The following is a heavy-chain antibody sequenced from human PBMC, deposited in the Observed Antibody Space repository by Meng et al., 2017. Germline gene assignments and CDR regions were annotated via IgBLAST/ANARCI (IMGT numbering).Heavy chain of an antibody. J-gene: IGHJ4*02. CDR1: GYTFTGYY. D-gene: IGHD3-22*01. V-gene: IGHV1-2*02. Sequence: ASVKVSCKASGYTFTGYYMHWVRQAPGQGLEWMGWINPNSGGTNYAQKFQGRVTMTRDTSISTAYMELSRLRSDDTAVYYCARDNYYDSSGYLEKLQYYFDYWGQGTLVTVSS. CDR3: ARDNYYDSSGYLEKLQYYFDY. CDR2: INPNSGGT.